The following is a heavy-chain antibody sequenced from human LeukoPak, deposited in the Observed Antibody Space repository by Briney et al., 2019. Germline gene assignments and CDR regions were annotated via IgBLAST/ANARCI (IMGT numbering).Heavy chain of an antibody. J-gene: IGHJ4*02. CDR3: ARGLRSDY. CDR2: MNPNSGRR. CDR1: GYIVSNYD. V-gene: IGHV1-8*01. D-gene: IGHD3-16*02. Sequence: ASVKVSCKASGYIVSNYDINWVRQAPGPGLEWMGWMNPNSGRRVYAQKFQGRVTMTRNSSINTAYMELTSLRPDDRAVYYCARGLRSDYWGQGTLVTVSS.